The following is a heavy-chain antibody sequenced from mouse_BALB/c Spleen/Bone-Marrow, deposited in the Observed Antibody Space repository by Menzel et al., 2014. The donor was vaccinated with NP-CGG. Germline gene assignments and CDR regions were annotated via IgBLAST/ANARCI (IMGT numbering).Heavy chain of an antibody. Sequence: EVHLVESGGGLVQPGGSLKLSCAASGFTFSSYTMSWVRQTPEKRLEWVAYISNGGGSTYYPDTVKGRFTISRDNAKNTLYLQMSSLKSEDSAMYYCARPTGTYWGQGTLVTVSA. CDR3: ARPTGTY. D-gene: IGHD4-1*02. V-gene: IGHV5-12-2*01. J-gene: IGHJ3*01. CDR2: ISNGGGST. CDR1: GFTFSSYT.